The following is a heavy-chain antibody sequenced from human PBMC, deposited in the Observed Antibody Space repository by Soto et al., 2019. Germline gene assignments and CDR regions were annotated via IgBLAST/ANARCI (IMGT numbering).Heavy chain of an antibody. D-gene: IGHD5-18*01. Sequence: PWGSLRLSCAASGFTFSSYAMSWVRQAPGKGLEWVSAISGSGGSTYYADSVKGRFTISRDNSKNTLYLQMNSLRAEDTAVYYCARDNVDTAMVLDAFDIWGQGTMVTVSS. J-gene: IGHJ3*02. CDR1: GFTFSSYA. V-gene: IGHV3-23*01. CDR2: ISGSGGST. CDR3: ARDNVDTAMVLDAFDI.